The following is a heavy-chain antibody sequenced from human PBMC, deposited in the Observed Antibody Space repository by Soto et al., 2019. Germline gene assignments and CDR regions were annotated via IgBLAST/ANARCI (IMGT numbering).Heavy chain of an antibody. D-gene: IGHD3-9*01. V-gene: IGHV4-59*01. CDR3: ARVGERWQYFDWFYYFDS. J-gene: IGHJ4*02. CDR2: VYYRGSS. CDR1: AGSIGGGY. Sequence: SETRSLTWTVSAGSIGGGYGGWIRHPPGKGLEWIGYVYYRGSSTSNPALKRRVTMSADTSKNQLSLKVRSVTAADTAVYYCARVGERWQYFDWFYYFDSWGQGALVTVSS.